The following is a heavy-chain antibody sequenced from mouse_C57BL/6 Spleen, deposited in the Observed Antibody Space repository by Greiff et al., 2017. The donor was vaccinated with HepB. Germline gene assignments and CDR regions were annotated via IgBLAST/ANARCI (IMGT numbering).Heavy chain of an antibody. Sequence: VQLQQSGPGLVAPSQSLSIPCTVSGFSFTRYGVDWVRHPPGTGLEWLGVLWGGGCTNYNSALMSRLSISKDNSKSQVFLKMNSLQTDDTAMYYCAKRGALYAMDYWGQGTSVTVSS. CDR2: LWGGGCT. J-gene: IGHJ4*01. CDR3: AKRGALYAMDY. CDR1: GFSFTRYG. V-gene: IGHV2-9*01.